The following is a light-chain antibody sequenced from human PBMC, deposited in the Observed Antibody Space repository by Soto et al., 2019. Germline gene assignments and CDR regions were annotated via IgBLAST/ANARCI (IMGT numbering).Light chain of an antibody. CDR1: GSNIGSNT. J-gene: IGLJ2*01. CDR2: TNN. V-gene: IGLV1-44*01. CDR3: AAWDDSLNGLVV. Sequence: QSVLTQPPSASGTPGQRVTISCSGSGSNIGSNTVIWYQLVPAAAPKLLIDTNNQRPSGVPDRFSGSKSGTSASLAIRGLQSDDEADYYCAAWDDSLNGLVVFGGGTKLTVL.